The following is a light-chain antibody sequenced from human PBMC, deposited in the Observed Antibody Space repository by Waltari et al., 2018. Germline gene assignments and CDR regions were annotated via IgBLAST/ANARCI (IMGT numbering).Light chain of an antibody. CDR2: LVS. Sequence: DIVMTQSPLSLPVSPGEPASISCRSSQSLLHSIGYTFLDWYLQKPGQSPQLLIYLVSNLASGVPDRFSGSGSGTDFTLKISRVEAEDVGVYYCMQARQTPWTFGQGTKVEIK. CDR1: QSLLHSIGYTF. CDR3: MQARQTPWT. J-gene: IGKJ1*01. V-gene: IGKV2-28*01.